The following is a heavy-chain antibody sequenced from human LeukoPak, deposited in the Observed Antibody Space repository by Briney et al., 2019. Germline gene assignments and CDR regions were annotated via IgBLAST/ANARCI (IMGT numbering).Heavy chain of an antibody. Sequence: ASVKVSCKASGYTFTSYYMHWVRQAPGQGLEWMGIINPSGGSTSYAQKFQGRVTMTRDTSTSTVYMELSSLRSEDTAVYYCARDGTDFWSGYYEGNWFDPWGQGTLVTVPS. V-gene: IGHV1-46*01. D-gene: IGHD3-3*01. CDR1: GYTFTSYY. CDR3: ARDGTDFWSGYYEGNWFDP. J-gene: IGHJ5*02. CDR2: INPSGGST.